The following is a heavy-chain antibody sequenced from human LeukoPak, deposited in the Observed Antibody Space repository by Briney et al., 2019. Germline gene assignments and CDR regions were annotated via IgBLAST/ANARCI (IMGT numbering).Heavy chain of an antibody. V-gene: IGHV3-21*01. CDR1: GFTFSSYS. J-gene: IGHJ3*02. CDR2: ISSSSSYI. D-gene: IGHD2-2*02. Sequence: GGSLRLSCAASGFTFSSYSMNWVRQAPGKGLEWVSSISSSSSYIYYADSVKGRFTISRDNAKNSLYLQMNRLRAEDTAVYYCARDSLYCSSTSCYSDAFDIWGQGTMVTVSS. CDR3: ARDSLYCSSTSCYSDAFDI.